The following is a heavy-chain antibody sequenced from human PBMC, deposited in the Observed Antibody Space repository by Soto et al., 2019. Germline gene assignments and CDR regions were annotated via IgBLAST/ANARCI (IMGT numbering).Heavy chain of an antibody. J-gene: IGHJ4*02. D-gene: IGHD3-22*01. CDR3: ARFVQFYDSSGYSFYYFDY. CDR1: GDSINSADYY. V-gene: IGHV4-30-4*01. CDR2: IYYSRSD. Sequence: SETLSLTCTVSGDSINSADYYWSWLRQPPGKGLEWIGYIYYSRSDYYNPSLGRRATITIDTSRNQFSLNLMSVTAADTAVYYCARFVQFYDSSGYSFYYFDYWGQGALVTVSS.